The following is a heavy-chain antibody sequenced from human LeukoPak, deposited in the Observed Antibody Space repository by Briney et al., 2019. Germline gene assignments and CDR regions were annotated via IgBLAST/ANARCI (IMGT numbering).Heavy chain of an antibody. V-gene: IGHV3-23*01. CDR3: AKDAPIAVAGIGAFDI. J-gene: IGHJ3*02. CDR2: ISGSGGST. CDR1: GFTFSSYA. D-gene: IGHD6-19*01. Sequence: SGGSLRLSCAASGFTFSSYAMSWVRQAPGKGLEWVSAISGSGGSTYYADSVKGRFTISRDNSKNTLYLQMNSLRAEDTAVYYCAKDAPIAVAGIGAFDIWGQGTMVTVSS.